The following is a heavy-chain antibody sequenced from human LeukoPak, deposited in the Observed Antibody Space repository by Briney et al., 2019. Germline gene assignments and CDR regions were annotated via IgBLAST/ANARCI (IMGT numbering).Heavy chain of an antibody. J-gene: IGHJ4*02. CDR3: AKDSDYYDSSGYWSWDYFDY. CDR1: GFTFSSYA. CDR2: ISGSGGST. D-gene: IGHD3-22*01. V-gene: IGHV3-23*01. Sequence: GGSLRLSCAASGFTFSSYAMSWVRQAPRKGLEWVSAISGSGGSTYYADSVKGRFTISRDNSKNTLYLQMNSLRAEDTAVYYCAKDSDYYDSSGYWSWDYFDYWGQGTLVTVSS.